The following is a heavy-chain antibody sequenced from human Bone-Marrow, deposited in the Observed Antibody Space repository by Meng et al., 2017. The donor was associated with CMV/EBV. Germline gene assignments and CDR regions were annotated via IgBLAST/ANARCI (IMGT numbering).Heavy chain of an antibody. D-gene: IGHD1-20*01. Sequence: SETLSLTCTVSGGSISSYYWSWIRQPPGKGLEWIGSIYHSGSTYYNPSLKSRVTISVDTSKNQFSLKLSSVTAADTAVYYCASFRYNWNFDYWGQGTRVTGYS. CDR3: ASFRYNWNFDY. CDR2: IYHSGST. J-gene: IGHJ4*02. CDR1: GGSISSYY. V-gene: IGHV4-59*01.